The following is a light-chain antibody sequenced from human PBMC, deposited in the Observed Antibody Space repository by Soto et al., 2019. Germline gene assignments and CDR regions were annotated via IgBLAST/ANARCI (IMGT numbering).Light chain of an antibody. V-gene: IGKV3-11*01. CDR3: QQRSITWT. CDR1: QSVSIY. J-gene: IGKJ1*01. CDR2: DAS. Sequence: EIVLTQSPATLSWSPGERATLSCRASQSVSIYVAWYQQKPGQAPRLLIYDASNRATGIPARFSGSGSGTDFTLTISSLEPEDFAVYYCQQRSITWTFGQGTKVDIK.